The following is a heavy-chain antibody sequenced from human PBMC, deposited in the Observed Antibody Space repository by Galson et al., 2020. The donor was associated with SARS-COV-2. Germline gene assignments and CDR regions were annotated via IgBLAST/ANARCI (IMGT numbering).Heavy chain of an antibody. CDR3: ARGGDEYDFWSGYYRYYYMDV. CDR2: INHSGST. Sequence: SETLSLTCAVYGGSFSGYYWSWIRQPPGKGLEWIGEINHSGSTNYNPSLKNRVTISVDTSKNQFSLKLSSVTAADTAVYYCARGGDEYDFWSGYYRYYYMDVWGKGTTVTVSS. CDR1: GGSFSGYY. D-gene: IGHD3-3*01. V-gene: IGHV4-34*01. J-gene: IGHJ6*03.